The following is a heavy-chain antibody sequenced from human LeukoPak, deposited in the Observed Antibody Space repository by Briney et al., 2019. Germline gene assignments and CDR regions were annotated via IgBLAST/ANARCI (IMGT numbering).Heavy chain of an antibody. CDR1: GYTFTSYY. Sequence: ASVNVSCTASGYTFTSYYMHWVRQPPGQGLEWMGIINPSGGSTSYAQKFQGRVTMTRDTSTSTVYMELSSLRSEDTAVYYCARDREYYYGSGSQPGGYYYYYMDVWGKGTTVTISS. CDR3: ARDREYYYGSGSQPGGYYYYYMDV. D-gene: IGHD3-10*01. V-gene: IGHV1-46*01. CDR2: INPSGGST. J-gene: IGHJ6*03.